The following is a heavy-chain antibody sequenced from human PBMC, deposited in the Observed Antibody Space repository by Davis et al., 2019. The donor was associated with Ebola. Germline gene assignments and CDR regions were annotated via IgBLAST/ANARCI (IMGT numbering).Heavy chain of an antibody. CDR2: IIPIFGTA. J-gene: IGHJ4*02. CDR1: GGTFSSYA. V-gene: IGHV1-69*13. D-gene: IGHD3-22*01. Sequence: SVKVFCKDSGGTFSSYAISWVRQAPGQGLEWMGGIIPIFGTANYAQKFQGRVTITADESTSTAYMELSSLRSEDTAVYYCARLTYYDSSRPPTDYWGQGTLVTVSS. CDR3: ARLTYYDSSRPPTDY.